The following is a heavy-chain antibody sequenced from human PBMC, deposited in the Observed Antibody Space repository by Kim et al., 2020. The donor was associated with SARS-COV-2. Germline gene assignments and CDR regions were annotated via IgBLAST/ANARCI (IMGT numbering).Heavy chain of an antibody. J-gene: IGHJ4*02. D-gene: IGHD2-21*02. CDR3: ANPRGGVTDF. Sequence: KSQAAAVKGRFNISRDNSQNTVYLQMNSLRAEDTAVYYCANPRGGVTDFWGQGTLVTVSS. V-gene: IGHV3-23*01. CDR2: K.